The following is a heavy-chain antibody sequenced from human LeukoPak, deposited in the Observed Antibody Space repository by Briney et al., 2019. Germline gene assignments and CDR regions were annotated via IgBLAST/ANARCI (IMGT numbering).Heavy chain of an antibody. CDR3: ARRSSGSPPYYFGY. CDR2: ISASGGST. V-gene: IGHV3-23*01. D-gene: IGHD1-26*01. CDR1: GFTFSSSA. J-gene: IGHJ4*02. Sequence: GGSLRLSCAASGFTFSSSAMSWVRQVPGKGLEWVSGISASGGSTYYADSVRGRFTISRDNAKNTLYLQMNSLRAEDTAVYYCARRSSGSPPYYFGYWGQGTLVTVSS.